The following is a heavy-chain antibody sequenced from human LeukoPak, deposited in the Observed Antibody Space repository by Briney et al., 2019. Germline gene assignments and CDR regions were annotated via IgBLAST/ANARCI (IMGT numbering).Heavy chain of an antibody. V-gene: IGHV1-18*01. CDR3: ARVIPNPWLVGNWFDP. CDR1: GYTFTSYG. J-gene: IGHJ5*02. CDR2: ISAYNGNT. D-gene: IGHD6-19*01. Sequence: GASVKVSCKASGYTFTSYGISWVRQAPGQGLEWMGWISAYNGNTNYAQKLQGRVTMTTDTSTSTAYMELRSLRADDTAVYYCARVIPNPWLVGNWFDPWGQGTLVTVSS.